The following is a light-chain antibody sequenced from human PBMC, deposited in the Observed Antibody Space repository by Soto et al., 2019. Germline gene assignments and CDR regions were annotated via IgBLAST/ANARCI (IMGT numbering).Light chain of an antibody. CDR3: HQRSNWPPIT. J-gene: IGKJ5*01. V-gene: IGKV3-11*01. CDR1: QSVHNF. Sequence: EVILKMFPSTLPLYPRARASLSCKASQSVHNFLAWYQQRPGQAPRLLIYGASNRAAGIPDRFSGSGSGTDFTLTINSLEPEDFAVCYCHQRSNWPPITFGQGTRLEIK. CDR2: GAS.